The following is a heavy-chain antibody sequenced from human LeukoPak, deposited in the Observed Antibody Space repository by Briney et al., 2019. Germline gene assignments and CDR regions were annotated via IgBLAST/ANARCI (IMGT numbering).Heavy chain of an antibody. V-gene: IGHV1-8*03. CDR3: ARSGDLTGDSFFDY. J-gene: IGHJ4*02. CDR2: MNPNSGNT. CDR1: GYTFTSYD. Sequence: GASVKVSCKASGYTFTSYDINWVRQATGQGLEWMGWMNPNSGNTGYAQKFQGRVTITRNTSISTAYMELSSLRSEDTAVYYCARSGDLTGDSFFDYWGQGTLVTVSS. D-gene: IGHD7-27*01.